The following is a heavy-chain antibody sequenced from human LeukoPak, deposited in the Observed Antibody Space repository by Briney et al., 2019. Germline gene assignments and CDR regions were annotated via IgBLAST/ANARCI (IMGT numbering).Heavy chain of an antibody. CDR2: MNPNSGNT. CDR3: ARGSWGEIAGRKSFEF. V-gene: IGHV1-8*01. J-gene: IGHJ4*02. D-gene: IGHD6-6*01. Sequence: GASVTVSCKASEYTFTSYDINWVRQATGQGLEWMGWMNPNSGNTGYAQKFQGRVTMTRVTSTSTAYMELNNLTSEDTAVYYCARGSWGEIAGRKSFEFWGQGSLVTVSS. CDR1: EYTFTSYD.